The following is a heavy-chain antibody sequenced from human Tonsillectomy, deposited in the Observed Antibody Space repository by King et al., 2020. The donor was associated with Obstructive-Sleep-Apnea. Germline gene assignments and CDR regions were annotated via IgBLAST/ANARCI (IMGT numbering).Heavy chain of an antibody. D-gene: IGHD5-12*01. V-gene: IGHV4-30-2*01. CDR3: ARVGYSGYAYDY. CDR1: GGSINRGGYS. Sequence: QLQESGSELVKSSQTLSLTCAVPGGSINRGGYSWTWIRQPPGKGLEWIGDIYQSGSTNYNPSLKSRVTISVDRSKNQFSLKLTSVTAADTAVYYCARVGYSGYAYDYWGQGTLVTVSS. J-gene: IGHJ4*02. CDR2: IYQSGST.